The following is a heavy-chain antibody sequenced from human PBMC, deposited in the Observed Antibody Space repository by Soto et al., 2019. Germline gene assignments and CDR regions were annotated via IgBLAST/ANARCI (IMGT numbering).Heavy chain of an antibody. D-gene: IGHD5-18*01. V-gene: IGHV3-33*01. CDR3: ARDCGQLCLDY. J-gene: IGHJ4*02. CDR1: GFTFSSYG. Sequence: GGSLRLSCAASGFTFSSYGMHWVRQAPGKGLEWVAVIWYDGSNKYYADSVKGRFTISRDNSKNTLYLQMNSLRAEDTAVYYCARDCGQLCLDYRGQGTLVTVSS. CDR2: IWYDGSNK.